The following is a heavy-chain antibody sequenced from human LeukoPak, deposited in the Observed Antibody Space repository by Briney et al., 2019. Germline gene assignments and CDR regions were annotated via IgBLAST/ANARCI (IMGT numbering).Heavy chain of an antibody. D-gene: IGHD1-1*01. V-gene: IGHV3-21*01. CDR1: AFTSSSYT. J-gene: IGHJ4*02. CDR2: ISSSSSYI. Sequence: GGSLRLSCAASAFTSSSYTMNWVRQAPGKGREWVSSISSSSSYIYYADSVKGRFTISRDNAKNSLYLQMNSLRAEDTAVYYCATYMKTGTLPTGLFDYWGQGTLVTVSS. CDR3: ATYMKTGTLPTGLFDY.